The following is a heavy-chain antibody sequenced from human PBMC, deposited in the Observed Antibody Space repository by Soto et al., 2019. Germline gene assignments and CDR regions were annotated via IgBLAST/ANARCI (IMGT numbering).Heavy chain of an antibody. J-gene: IGHJ5*02. CDR3: ARHYYDSSGYSDWFDP. CDR1: GGSISSSSYY. CDR2: FYYSGST. Sequence: SETLSLTCTVSGGSISSSSYYWGWIRQPPGKGLEWIGSFYYSGSTYYNPSLKSRVTISVDTSKNQFSLKLSSVTAADTAVYYCARHYYDSSGYSDWFDPWGQGTLVTVSS. D-gene: IGHD3-22*01. V-gene: IGHV4-39*01.